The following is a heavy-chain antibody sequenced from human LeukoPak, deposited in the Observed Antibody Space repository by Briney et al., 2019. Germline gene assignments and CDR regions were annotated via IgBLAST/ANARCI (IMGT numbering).Heavy chain of an antibody. CDR3: ARARDFDY. CDR1: GFTVSGNF. CDR2: IHTGGST. J-gene: IGHJ4*02. V-gene: IGHV3-66*01. Sequence: PGGSLRLSCAVSGFTVSGNFMNWVRQAPGKGLEWVSVIHTGGSTYYADSVKGRFIISRDASKNTLYLQMNSLRAEDTAIHYCARARDFDYWGQGTLVTVSS.